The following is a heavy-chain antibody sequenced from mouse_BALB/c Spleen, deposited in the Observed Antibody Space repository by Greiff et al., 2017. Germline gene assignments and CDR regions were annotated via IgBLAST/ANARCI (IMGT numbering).Heavy chain of an antibody. CDR2: IYPGDGDT. Sequence: QVQLQQSGAELARPGASVKLSCKASGYTFTSYWMQWVKQRPGQGLEWIGAIYPGDGDTRYTQKFKGKATLTADKSSSTAYMQLSSLASEDSAVYYCARSPITTVVGFDYWGQGTTLTVSP. V-gene: IGHV1-87*01. CDR3: ARSPITTVVGFDY. J-gene: IGHJ2*01. CDR1: GYTFTSYW. D-gene: IGHD1-1*01.